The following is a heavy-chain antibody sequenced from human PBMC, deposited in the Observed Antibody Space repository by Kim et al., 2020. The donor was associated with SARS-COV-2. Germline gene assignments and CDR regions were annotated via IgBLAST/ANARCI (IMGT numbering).Heavy chain of an antibody. J-gene: IGHJ6*02. CDR3: ARDPRRNTWIQLWLPGLKKTYYYYGMDV. V-gene: IGHV1-18*01. Sequence: ASVKVSCKASGYTFTSYGISWVRQAPGQGLEWMGWISAYNGNTNYAQKLQGRVTMTTDTSTSTAYMELRSLRSDDTAVYYCARDPRRNTWIQLWLPGLKKTYYYYGMDVWGQGTTVTVSS. CDR1: GYTFTSYG. CDR2: ISAYNGNT. D-gene: IGHD5-18*01.